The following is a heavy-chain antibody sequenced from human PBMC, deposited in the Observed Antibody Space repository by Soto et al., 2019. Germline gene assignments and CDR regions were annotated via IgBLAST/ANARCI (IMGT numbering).Heavy chain of an antibody. CDR2: ISSSSSTI. J-gene: IGHJ4*02. D-gene: IGHD3-3*01. V-gene: IGHV3-48*01. CDR3: ARDLFKVTMDYFDY. Sequence: EVQLVESGGGLVQPGGSLRLSCAASGFTFSSYSMNWVRQAPGKGLEWISYISSSSSTIYYADSVKGRFTISRDNAKNSLYLQMNSLRAEDTAVYYCARDLFKVTMDYFDYWGQGTLVSVSS. CDR1: GFTFSSYS.